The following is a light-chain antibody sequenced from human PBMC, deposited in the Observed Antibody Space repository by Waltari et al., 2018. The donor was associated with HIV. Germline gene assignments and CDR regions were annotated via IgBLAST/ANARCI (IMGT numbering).Light chain of an antibody. Sequence: QSVLTQPPSVSAAPGQKIGISCSGANSNIGSNSVSWYQQSPGRAPQLLIYDNHRRPSETPDRFSGSKSGTSGTLDITGLQTGDEADYCCGTWDSGLNAYVFGSGTKVTVL. CDR1: NSNIGSNS. CDR2: DNH. V-gene: IGLV1-51*01. CDR3: GTWDSGLNAYV. J-gene: IGLJ1*01.